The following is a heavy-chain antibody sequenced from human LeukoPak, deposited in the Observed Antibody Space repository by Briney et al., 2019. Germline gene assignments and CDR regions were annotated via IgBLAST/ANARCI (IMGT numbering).Heavy chain of an antibody. V-gene: IGHV4-39*01. J-gene: IGHJ5*02. CDR2: IYYSGST. CDR1: GGSISSSGYY. CDR3: ARHEYSGSYYGLSWFDP. D-gene: IGHD1-26*01. Sequence: SETLSLTCTVSGGSISSSGYYWGWIRQPPGKGLEWIASIYYSGSTYYHPSLKSRVTISGDTSKNQLSLKLSSLTAADTAVYYCARHEYSGSYYGLSWFDPWGQGTLVTVSS.